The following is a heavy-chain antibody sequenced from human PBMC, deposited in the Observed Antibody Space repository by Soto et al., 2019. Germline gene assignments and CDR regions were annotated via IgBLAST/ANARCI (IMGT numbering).Heavy chain of an antibody. V-gene: IGHV1-18*04. CDR2: ISTYNDDT. CDR1: GYTFSNYG. D-gene: IGHD3-9*01. CDR3: ARGDILTGYFDF. Sequence: ASVKVSCKAAGYTFSNYGVTWVRQAAGQALEWMGCISTYNDDTNYAQNLQGRITLTTDTSTSTAYMELRSLTLDDTALYFCARGDILTGYFDFWGQGTLVTVSS. J-gene: IGHJ4*02.